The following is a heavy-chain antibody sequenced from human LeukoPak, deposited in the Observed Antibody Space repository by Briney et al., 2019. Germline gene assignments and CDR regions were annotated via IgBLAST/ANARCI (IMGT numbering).Heavy chain of an antibody. Sequence: GTSLRLSCAASGFTFSSYTMHWVRQAPGKGLQWVAVMSYDGSNKHYADSVKGRFTISRDNSKSTLYLQMSSLRAEDTAVYYCAKVMGAVTGHFDRWGQGTLVTVSS. J-gene: IGHJ4*02. CDR2: MSYDGSNK. CDR3: AKVMGAVTGHFDR. D-gene: IGHD6-19*01. CDR1: GFTFSSYT. V-gene: IGHV3-30*04.